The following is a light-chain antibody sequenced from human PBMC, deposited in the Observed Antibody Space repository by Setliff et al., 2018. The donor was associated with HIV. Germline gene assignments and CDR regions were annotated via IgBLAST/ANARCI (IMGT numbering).Light chain of an antibody. CDR2: EVR. Sequence: QSALTQPVSVSGSPGQSITISCTGTSSDVGGYSYVSWYQQHPGKAPKLIIYEVRNRPSGVSNRFSGSKSGNTASLTISGLQAEDEADYYCSSYAITNTLPFGTGTKGTVL. V-gene: IGLV2-14*01. CDR1: SSDVGGYSY. CDR3: SSYAITNTLP. J-gene: IGLJ1*01.